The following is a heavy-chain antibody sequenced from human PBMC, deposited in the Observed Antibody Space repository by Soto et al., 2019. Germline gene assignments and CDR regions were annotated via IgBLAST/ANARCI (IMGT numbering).Heavy chain of an antibody. V-gene: IGHV4-59*08. CDR2: IYYSGST. CDR1: GGSISSYY. CDR3: ARHPVTSKSLVQFDP. Sequence: SETLSLTCTVSGGSISSYYWSWIRQPPGKGLEWIGYIYYSGSTNYNPSLKSRVTISVDTSKNQFSLKLSSVTAADTAVYYCARHPVTSKSLVQFDPWGQGTLVTVSS. J-gene: IGHJ5*02. D-gene: IGHD4-17*01.